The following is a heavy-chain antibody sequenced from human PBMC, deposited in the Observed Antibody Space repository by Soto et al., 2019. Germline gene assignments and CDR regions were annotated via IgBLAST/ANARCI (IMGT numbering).Heavy chain of an antibody. J-gene: IGHJ4*02. CDR2: MYYSGST. CDR3: ARWDSSGDYFRYFFAY. D-gene: IGHD3-22*01. CDR1: GGSISTSSYY. V-gene: IGHV4-39*01. Sequence: SETLSLTCTVSGGSISTSSYYWGWIRQPPGKGLEWIGNMYYSGSTYYNPSLKSRVTMSVDTSKNQFSLKLSSVTAADTAVYYCARWDSSGDYFRYFFAYSGQGTLVPVSS.